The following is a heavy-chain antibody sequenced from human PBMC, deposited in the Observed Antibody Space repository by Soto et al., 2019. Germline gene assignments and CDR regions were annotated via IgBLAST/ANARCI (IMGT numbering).Heavy chain of an antibody. J-gene: IGHJ3*02. CDR3: ARGDETYDSSGYCWVGYAFDI. CDR1: GYTFTSYG. D-gene: IGHD3-22*01. V-gene: IGHV1-18*04. CDR2: ISAYNGNT. Sequence: GASVKVSCKASGYTFTSYGISWVRQAPGQGLEWMGWISAYNGNTNYAQKLQGRVTMTTDTSTSTAYMELRSLRSDDTAVYYCARGDETYDSSGYCWVGYAFDIWGQGTMVTVSS.